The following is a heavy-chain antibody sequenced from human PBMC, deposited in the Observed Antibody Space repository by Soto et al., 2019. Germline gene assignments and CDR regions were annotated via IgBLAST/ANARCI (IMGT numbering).Heavy chain of an antibody. CDR3: ARCFPLWFDP. CDR2: INAGNGNT. V-gene: IGHV1-3*01. J-gene: IGHJ5*02. Sequence: SCKASGYTFTNYAMHWVRQAPGKRLERMGWINAGNGNTKYSQKFQGRVTITGDTSASTAYMELSSLRSEDTAVYYCARCFPLWFDPWGQGTLVTVSS. CDR1: GYTFTNYA. D-gene: IGHD3-16*01.